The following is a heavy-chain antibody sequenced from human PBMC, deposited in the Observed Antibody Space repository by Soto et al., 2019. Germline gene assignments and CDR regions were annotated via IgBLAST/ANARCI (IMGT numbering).Heavy chain of an antibody. D-gene: IGHD3-3*01. CDR3: ARGDDFWSGYPGLDY. Sequence: GASVKVSCKASGYTFTSYGISWVRQAPGQGPEWMGWIGGYNGNTKYEQKLQGRVTMTTDTSTSTAYMELRSLTSDDTAVYFCARGDDFWSGYPGLDYWG. J-gene: IGHJ4*01. CDR2: IGGYNGNT. CDR1: GYTFTSYG. V-gene: IGHV1-18*01.